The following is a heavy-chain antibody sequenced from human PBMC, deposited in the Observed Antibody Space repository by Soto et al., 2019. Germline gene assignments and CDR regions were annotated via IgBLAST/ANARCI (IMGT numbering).Heavy chain of an antibody. D-gene: IGHD2-8*01. CDR3: ARELMVFEMRGDYYQFGMDV. J-gene: IGHJ6*02. CDR2: IWYDGSNK. Sequence: PXVSLLISFAASGFTFSNYGMHWVRQAPGKGLEWVAVIWYDGSNKYYADSVKGRFTISRDNSKNTVSLQMNSLRAEDTAVYYCARELMVFEMRGDYYQFGMDVWGQGTTVTVSS. CDR1: GFTFSNYG. V-gene: IGHV3-33*01.